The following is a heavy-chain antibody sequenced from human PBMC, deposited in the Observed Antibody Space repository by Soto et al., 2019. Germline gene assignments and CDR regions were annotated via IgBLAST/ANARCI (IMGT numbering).Heavy chain of an antibody. J-gene: IGHJ6*03. CDR3: AKSLLFVDHGYMDV. V-gene: IGHV1-69*02. CDR2: IIPIQGKA. D-gene: IGHD2-21*01. Sequence: QVQLVQSGAELKKPGSSVKVSCEASGGSFTSYSFTWVRQAPGQGLEWMGRIIPIQGKANYALKFQDRVTLTADRSTRTVYLELTSMRPEETAIYFCAKSLLFVDHGYMDVWGKGTTATVSS. CDR1: GGSFTSYS.